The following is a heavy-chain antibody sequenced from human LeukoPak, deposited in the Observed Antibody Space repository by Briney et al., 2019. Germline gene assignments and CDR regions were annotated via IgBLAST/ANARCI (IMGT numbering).Heavy chain of an antibody. CDR1: GGSFSGYY. J-gene: IGHJ4*02. CDR2: INPSGGT. CDR3: ARGIVIGGTYVDS. D-gene: IGHD2-15*01. Sequence: SETLSLTCAVYGGSFSGYYWTWIRQPPGKGLEWIGEINPSGGTNYNPSLKSRVTISVDTSKNQFSLKLTSVAAADTAVYFCARGIVIGGTYVDSWGQGTLVTVSS. V-gene: IGHV4-34*01.